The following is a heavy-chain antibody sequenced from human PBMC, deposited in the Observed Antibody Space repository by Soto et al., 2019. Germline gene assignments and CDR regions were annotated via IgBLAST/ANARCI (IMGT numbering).Heavy chain of an antibody. J-gene: IGHJ4*02. D-gene: IGHD3-22*01. CDR1: GASFISSY. CDR2: ISGSGHAT. V-gene: IGHV4-4*08. Sequence: QVQLQESGPGLVKPSETLSLTCTVSGASFISSYWSWIRQPPGKGLEWVAAISGSGHATYYTQSVRGRFTISRDKSKKTVFLQMNNLRTEDTAIYYCAKGRYFDSSGGCANYWGLGTLVTVSS. CDR3: AKGRYFDSSGGCANY.